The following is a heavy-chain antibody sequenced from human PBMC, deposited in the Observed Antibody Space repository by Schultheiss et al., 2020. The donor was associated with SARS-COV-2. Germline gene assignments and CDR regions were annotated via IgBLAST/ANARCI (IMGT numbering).Heavy chain of an antibody. CDR2: IYHSGST. CDR1: GYSISSGYY. Sequence: SETLSLTCTVSGYSISSGYYWGWIRQPPGKGLEWIGSIYHSGSTYYNPSLKSRVTMSVDKSKNQFSLKLSSVTAADTAVYYCARGTRGDGYHLNYYYYGMDVWGQGTTVTVSS. CDR3: ARGTRGDGYHLNYYYYGMDV. V-gene: IGHV4-38-2*02. J-gene: IGHJ6*02. D-gene: IGHD5-24*01.